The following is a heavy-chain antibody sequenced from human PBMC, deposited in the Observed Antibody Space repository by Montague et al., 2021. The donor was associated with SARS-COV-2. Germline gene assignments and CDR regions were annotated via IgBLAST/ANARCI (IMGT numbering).Heavy chain of an antibody. D-gene: IGHD5-24*01. CDR3: AREDRWNWFDP. J-gene: IGHJ5*02. CDR1: GGSFSDYY. CDR2: INHSGST. V-gene: IGHV4-34*01. Sequence: SETLYLTCAVYGGSFSDYYWSWIRQPPGKGLEWIGEINHSGSTNYNPSLRTRVTISVDTSKNQFSLKLNSMTAADTAVYYCAREDRWNWFDPWGQGTLAIGSS.